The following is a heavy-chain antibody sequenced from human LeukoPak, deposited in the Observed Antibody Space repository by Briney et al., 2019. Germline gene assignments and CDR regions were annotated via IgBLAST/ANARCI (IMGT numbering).Heavy chain of an antibody. CDR2: INQDGSDK. CDR1: GFTFSNYW. V-gene: IGHV3-7*01. D-gene: IGHD1-26*01. J-gene: IGHJ4*02. CDR3: ASRIVGTPDYFDY. Sequence: GGSLRLSCAASGFTFSNYWMHWVRQDPGKGLEWVANINQDGSDKYHVDSVKGRFTISRDNAKNSLYLQMNSLRAEDTAVYYCASRIVGTPDYFDYWGQGTLVTVSS.